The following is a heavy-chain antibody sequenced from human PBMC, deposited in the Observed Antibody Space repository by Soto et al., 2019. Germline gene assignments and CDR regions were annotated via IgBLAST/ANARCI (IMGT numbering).Heavy chain of an antibody. V-gene: IGHV4-31*03. CDR1: GGSISSGGYY. Sequence: SETLSLTCTVSGGSISSGGYYWSWIRQHPGKGLEWIGYIYYSGSTYYNPSLKSRVTISVDTSKNQFSLKLSSVTAADTAVYYCARGADVLRFLEWLGRYFDYWGQGTLVTVSS. D-gene: IGHD3-3*01. CDR2: IYYSGST. J-gene: IGHJ4*02. CDR3: ARGADVLRFLEWLGRYFDY.